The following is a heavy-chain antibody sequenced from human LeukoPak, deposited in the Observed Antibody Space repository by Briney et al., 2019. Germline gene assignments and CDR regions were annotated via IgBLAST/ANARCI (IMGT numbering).Heavy chain of an antibody. V-gene: IGHV1-2*02. CDR2: INPNTGHT. CDR3: ARYSDNTSGLDY. Sequence: ASVKVSCKASGITLTDHYIHWLRQAPGQGLEWMGWINPNTGHTGYAEKFQGGVTTTRDTSIGTVYMEVASLKSDDTAVYFCARYSDNTSGLDYWGQGTLVTVSS. CDR1: GITLTDHY. J-gene: IGHJ4*02. D-gene: IGHD2-15*01.